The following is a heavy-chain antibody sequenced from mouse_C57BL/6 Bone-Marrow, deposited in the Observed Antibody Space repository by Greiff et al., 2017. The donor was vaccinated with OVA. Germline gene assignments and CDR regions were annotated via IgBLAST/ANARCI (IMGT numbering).Heavy chain of an antibody. CDR1: GFTFSDYY. Sequence: EVQRVESGGGLVQPGGSLKLSCAASGFTFSDYYMYWVRQAPEKGLEWVAYISSGSSTIYYADTVKGRFTISRDNAKNTLFLQMTSLRSEDTAMYYCARLRAYWGQGTLVTVSA. J-gene: IGHJ3*01. CDR3: ARLRAY. V-gene: IGHV5-17*01. CDR2: ISSGSSTI.